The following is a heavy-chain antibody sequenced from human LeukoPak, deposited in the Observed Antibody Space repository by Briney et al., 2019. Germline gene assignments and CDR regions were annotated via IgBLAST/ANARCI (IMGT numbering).Heavy chain of an antibody. J-gene: IGHJ4*02. CDR1: GFTFRSHG. V-gene: IGHV3-33*01. Sequence: GSLRLSCAASGFTFRSHGMHWVRQAPGKGLEWVAVIWYDGSNKYYADSAKGRFTISRDNSKNTLYLQMNSLRAEDTAVYYCARDRRAAYLDYWGQGTLVTVSS. D-gene: IGHD6-13*01. CDR2: IWYDGSNK. CDR3: ARDRRAAYLDY.